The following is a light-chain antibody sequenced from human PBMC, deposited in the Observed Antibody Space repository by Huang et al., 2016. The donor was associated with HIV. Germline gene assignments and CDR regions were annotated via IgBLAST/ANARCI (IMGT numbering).Light chain of an antibody. V-gene: IGKV1-39*01. Sequence: DVQMTQSPSSLSASVGDRVTMTYRTSQNINSYLTWYHQQSGKAPKVLIYGASNLQGGVPSRVSGSGSGTDFSLTITSLQPEDFGTYYCQQSLISPPAFGPGTRVDVK. CDR2: GAS. CDR1: QNINSY. J-gene: IGKJ3*01. CDR3: QQSLISPPA.